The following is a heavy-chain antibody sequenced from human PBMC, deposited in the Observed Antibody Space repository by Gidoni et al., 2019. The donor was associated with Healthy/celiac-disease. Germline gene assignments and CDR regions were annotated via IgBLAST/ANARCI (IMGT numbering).Heavy chain of an antibody. D-gene: IGHD4-17*01. CDR2: IIPIFGTA. Sequence: QVQLVQSAAEVNKPGSSLKVSCNASGGTFSSYAISWVRQAPGQGLEWMGGIIPIFGTANYAQKFQGRVTITADESTSTAYMELSSLVSEDTAVYYCARGAHLRDAFDIWGQGTMVTVSS. CDR1: GGTFSSYA. CDR3: ARGAHLRDAFDI. V-gene: IGHV1-69*01. J-gene: IGHJ3*02.